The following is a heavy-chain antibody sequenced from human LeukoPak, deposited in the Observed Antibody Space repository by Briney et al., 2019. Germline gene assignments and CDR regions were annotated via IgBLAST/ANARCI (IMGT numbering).Heavy chain of an antibody. D-gene: IGHD2-2*01. CDR1: NVSFSSYY. J-gene: IGHJ4*02. V-gene: IGHV4-4*09. CDR2: IYPSGSS. CDR3: ARSPPAPKQFDY. Sequence: SETLSLTCTVSNVSFSSYYWSWIRQPPGKGLEWIGYIYPSGSSNSIPSLKSRVSLSVDTSKNQISLKLSSVIAADTAIYYCARSPPAPKQFDYWGQGILVTVSS.